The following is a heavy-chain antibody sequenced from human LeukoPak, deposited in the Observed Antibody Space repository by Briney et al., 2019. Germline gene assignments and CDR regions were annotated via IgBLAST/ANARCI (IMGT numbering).Heavy chain of an antibody. V-gene: IGHV3-23*01. Sequence: GGSLRLSCAASGFTFSSYAMSWVRQAPGKGVEWVSAISGSGGSTYYADSVKGRFTISRDNSKNTLYLQMNSLRAEDTAVYYCAKDRMQRQLVRNFDHWGQGTLVTVSS. D-gene: IGHD6-13*01. CDR2: ISGSGGST. CDR3: AKDRMQRQLVRNFDH. J-gene: IGHJ4*02. CDR1: GFTFSSYA.